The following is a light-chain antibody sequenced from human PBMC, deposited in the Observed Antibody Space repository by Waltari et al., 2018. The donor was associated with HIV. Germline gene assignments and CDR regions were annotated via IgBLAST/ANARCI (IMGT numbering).Light chain of an antibody. V-gene: IGLV7-46*01. CDR1: SGGVARSHF. CDR3: LLSYGGVRV. CDR2: ESE. Sequence: VVTQEPSLTVSPGDTVTLSCASFSGGVARSHFPYWFQLKPGQPPRTLLYESEKRHPLTSGRFSGSLAGGRAILTLSGALPEDEAEYFCLLSYGGVRVFGGGTNLTV. J-gene: IGLJ2*01.